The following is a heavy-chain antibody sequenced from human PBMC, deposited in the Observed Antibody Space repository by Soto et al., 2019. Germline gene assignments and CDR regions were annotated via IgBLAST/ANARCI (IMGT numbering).Heavy chain of an antibody. V-gene: IGHV4-30-4*01. D-gene: IGHD3-10*01. CDR3: ASYFYFGWGSYYNPPRDCFDP. J-gene: IGHJ5*02. CDR1: GGSISSGDYY. Sequence: PSETLSLTCTVSGGSISSGDYYWSWIRQPPGKGLEWIGYIYYSGSTYYNPSLKSRVTISVDTSKNQFSLKLSSVTAADTAVYYCASYFYFGWGSYYNPPRDCFDPGGKETLVTFP. CDR2: IYYSGST.